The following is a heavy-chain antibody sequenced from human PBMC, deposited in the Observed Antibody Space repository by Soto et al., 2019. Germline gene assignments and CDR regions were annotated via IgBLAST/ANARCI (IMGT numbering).Heavy chain of an antibody. CDR2: IYYSGST. D-gene: IGHD3-10*01. CDR1: GGSISSGGYY. V-gene: IGHV4-31*03. Sequence: QVQLQESGPGLVKPSQTLSLTCTVSGGSISSGGYYWSWIRQHPGKGLEWIGYIYYSGSTYYNPSLKSRVTISVDTSKNQFSLKLSSVTAAHTAVYYCARVSYGSGSYYLDYWGQGTLVTVSS. J-gene: IGHJ4*02. CDR3: ARVSYGSGSYYLDY.